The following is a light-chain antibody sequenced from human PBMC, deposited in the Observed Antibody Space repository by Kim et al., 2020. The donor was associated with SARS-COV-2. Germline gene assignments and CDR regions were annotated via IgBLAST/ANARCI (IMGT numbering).Light chain of an antibody. CDR3: LQNNSYPVK. Sequence: ACVGDRVTNTCRESQDIRNDLGRYQQNPGRAHKRLIDGASSLQSGVPSRFSGSGSGAEFTLTIRSLKPEDFATCFCLQNNSYPVKFGQGTRMEIK. CDR1: QDIRND. CDR2: GAS. J-gene: IGKJ5*01. V-gene: IGKV1-17*01.